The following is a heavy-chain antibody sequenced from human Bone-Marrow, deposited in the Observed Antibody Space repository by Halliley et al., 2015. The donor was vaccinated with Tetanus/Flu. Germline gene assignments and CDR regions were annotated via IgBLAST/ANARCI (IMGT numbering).Heavy chain of an antibody. J-gene: IGHJ4*02. V-gene: IGHV3-64*03. CDR1: GFTFSNYA. Sequence: SLRLSCSASGFTFSNYAMHWVRQAPGKGLEYVSAISPNGGSTYFADSVKGRFTISRDNPRNTLYLQMSSLRAEDTALYYCVKDRLDCTDGVCYAFDQWGQGTLVTVSS. CDR3: VKDRLDCTDGVCYAFDQ. CDR2: ISPNGGST. D-gene: IGHD2-8*01.